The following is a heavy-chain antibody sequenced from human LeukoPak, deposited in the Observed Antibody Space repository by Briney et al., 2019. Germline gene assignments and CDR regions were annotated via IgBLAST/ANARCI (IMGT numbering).Heavy chain of an antibody. Sequence: GGSLRLSCAASGFTFSSYAMSWVRQAPGKGLEWVSAISGSGGSTYYADSVKGRFTISRDNTKNTLYLQMNSLRAEDTAVYYCAKVWIFVVVRYDAFDIWGQGTMVTVSS. CDR2: ISGSGGST. CDR1: GFTFSSYA. CDR3: AKVWIFVVVRYDAFDI. J-gene: IGHJ3*02. D-gene: IGHD3-3*01. V-gene: IGHV3-23*01.